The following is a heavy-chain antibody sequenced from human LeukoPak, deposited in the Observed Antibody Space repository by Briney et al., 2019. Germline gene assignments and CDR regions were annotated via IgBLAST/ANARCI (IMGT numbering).Heavy chain of an antibody. V-gene: IGHV1-2*02. CDR1: GYTXTGYY. J-gene: IGHJ1*01. Sequence: ASVKVSCKASGYTXTGYYMHLVRQAPGQGLEGMGWINPNSGGTNYARKFQGRVTMTRDTSISTAYMELSRLRSDDTAVYYCASGGDVPLEYFQHWGQGTLVTVSS. CDR2: INPNSGGT. D-gene: IGHD2-21*02. CDR3: ASGGDVPLEYFQH.